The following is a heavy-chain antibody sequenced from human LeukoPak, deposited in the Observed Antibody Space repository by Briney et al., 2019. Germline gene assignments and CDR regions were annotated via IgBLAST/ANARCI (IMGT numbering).Heavy chain of an antibody. V-gene: IGHV4-61*02. CDR1: GASVSTTAYF. J-gene: IGHJ3*01. CDR2: IYASGNT. CDR3: ASYREAYDLYPHGLDV. D-gene: IGHD5-24*01. Sequence: PSQTLSLTCSVSGASVSTTAYFWTWIRQPAGEGLEWIGRIYASGNTHYNPSLKSRVTMSLDTSKNQFSLTMNSVTAADSAVYFCASYREAYDLYPHGLDVWGRGTVVTVSS.